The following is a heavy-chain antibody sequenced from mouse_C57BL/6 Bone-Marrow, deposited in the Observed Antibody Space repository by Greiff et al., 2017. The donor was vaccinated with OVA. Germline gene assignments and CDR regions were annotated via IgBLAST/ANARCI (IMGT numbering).Heavy chain of an antibody. D-gene: IGHD1-1*01. CDR2: ISSGSSTI. V-gene: IGHV5-17*01. J-gene: IGHJ1*03. Sequence: EVMLVESGGGLVKPGGSLKLSCAASGFTFSDYGMHWVRQAPEKGLEWVAYISSGSSTIYYADTVKGRFTISRDNAKNTLFLQMTSLRSEDTAMYYWAIKQYYGSRRYFDVWGTGTTVTVSS. CDR3: AIKQYYGSRRYFDV. CDR1: GFTFSDYG.